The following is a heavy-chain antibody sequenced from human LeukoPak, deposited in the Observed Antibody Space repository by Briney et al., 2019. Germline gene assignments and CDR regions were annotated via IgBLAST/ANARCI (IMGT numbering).Heavy chain of an antibody. D-gene: IGHD1-14*01. Sequence: GGSLRLSCTASGFSLSTYSMNWVRQAPGKGLEWVSYIVGSSSNIYYADSVKGRFTISRDNAKNSLYLQMDSLRAEDTAVYYFATDSPETAAFDYWGQGTLVTVSS. CDR1: GFSLSTYS. J-gene: IGHJ4*02. CDR2: IVGSSSNI. V-gene: IGHV3-48*04. CDR3: ATDSPETAAFDY.